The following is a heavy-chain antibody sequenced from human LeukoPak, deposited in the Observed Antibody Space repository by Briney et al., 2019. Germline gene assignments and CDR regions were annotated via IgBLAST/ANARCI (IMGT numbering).Heavy chain of an antibody. CDR3: ARDLGSSYDFDY. CDR1: GYTFTVYY. D-gene: IGHD6-6*01. V-gene: IGHV1-2*02. J-gene: IGHJ4*02. CDR2: INPNSGGT. Sequence: ASVTVSCKASGYTFTVYYMHWVRRAPGQGLEWMGWINPNSGGTNYAQKFQGRVTITRDTSISTAYMELSRLRSDDTAVYYCARDLGSSYDFDYWGQGTLVTVST.